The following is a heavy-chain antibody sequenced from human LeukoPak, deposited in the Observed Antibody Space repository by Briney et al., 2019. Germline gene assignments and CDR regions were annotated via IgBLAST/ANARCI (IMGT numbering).Heavy chain of an antibody. CDR2: ISGSGGST. J-gene: IGHJ4*02. Sequence: GGSLRLSCAASGFTFSSYAMSWVRQAPGKGLEWVSAISGSGGSTYYADSVKGRFTISRDNSKNTLYLQMNSLRAEDTAVNYCAKDQLPYYGSGAGDYWGQGTLVTVSS. CDR3: AKDQLPYYGSGAGDY. D-gene: IGHD3-10*01. V-gene: IGHV3-23*01. CDR1: GFTFSSYA.